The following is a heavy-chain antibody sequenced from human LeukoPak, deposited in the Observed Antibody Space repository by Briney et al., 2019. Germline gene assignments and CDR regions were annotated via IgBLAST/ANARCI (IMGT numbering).Heavy chain of an antibody. J-gene: IGHJ6*03. V-gene: IGHV1-2*02. CDR2: INPNSGGT. CDR1: GYTFTGYY. Sequence: ASVKVSCKASGYTFTGYYMHWVRQDPGQGLEWMGWINPNSGGTNYAQKFQGRVTMTRDTSISTAYMELSRLRSDDTAVYYCASPAASLASRYYYYYMDVWGKGTTVTVSS. CDR3: ASPAASLASRYYYYYMDV. D-gene: IGHD6-25*01.